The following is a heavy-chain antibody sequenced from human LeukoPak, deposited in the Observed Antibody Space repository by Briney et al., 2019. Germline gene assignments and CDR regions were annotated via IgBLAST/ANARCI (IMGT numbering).Heavy chain of an antibody. Sequence: SETLSLTCTVSGGSISSYYWSWIRQPPGKGLEWIGYIYYSGSTNYNPSLKSRVTISVDTSKNQFSLKQSTVTAADTAVYYCARDGDDYVGLCYWGQGTLVT. V-gene: IGHV4-59*01. CDR1: GGSISSYY. J-gene: IGHJ4*02. CDR2: IYYSGST. D-gene: IGHD4-17*01. CDR3: ARDGDDYVGLCY.